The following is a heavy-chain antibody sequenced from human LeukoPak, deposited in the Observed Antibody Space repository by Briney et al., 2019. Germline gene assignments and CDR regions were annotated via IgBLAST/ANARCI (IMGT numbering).Heavy chain of an antibody. Sequence: GGSLRLSCAASGFTFSSYAMHWVRQAPGKGLEWVAVISYDGSNKYYADSVKGRFTISRDNSKNTVYLQMNSLRAEDTAVYYCAKGAIPIYGVVDFWGQGTLVTVSS. V-gene: IGHV3-30*14. CDR3: AKGAIPIYGVVDF. J-gene: IGHJ4*02. D-gene: IGHD3-3*01. CDR2: ISYDGSNK. CDR1: GFTFSSYA.